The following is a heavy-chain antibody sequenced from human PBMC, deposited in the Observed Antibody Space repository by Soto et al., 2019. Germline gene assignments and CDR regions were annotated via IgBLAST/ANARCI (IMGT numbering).Heavy chain of an antibody. CDR2: IIPIFGTA. D-gene: IGHD3-10*01. V-gene: IGHV1-69*13. CDR3: ARSSMVRGVIITRFDY. J-gene: IGHJ4*02. Sequence: GASVKVSCKASGGTFSSYAISWVRQAPGQGLEWMGGIIPIFGTANYALKFQGRVTITADESTSTAYMELSSLRSEGTAVYYCARSSMVRGVIITRFDYWGQGTLVTVSS. CDR1: GGTFSSYA.